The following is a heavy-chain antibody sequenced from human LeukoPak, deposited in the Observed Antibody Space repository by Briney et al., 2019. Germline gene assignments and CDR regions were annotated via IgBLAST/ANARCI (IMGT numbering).Heavy chain of an antibody. V-gene: IGHV4-34*01. CDR3: ARQGTIAVAGYFDY. J-gene: IGHJ4*02. CDR2: TNHSGST. Sequence: PSETLSLTCAVYGGSFSGYYWSWIRQPPGKGLEWIGETNHSGSTNYNPSLKSRVTISVDTSKNQFSLKLSSVTAAGTAVYYCARQGTIAVAGYFDYWGQGTLVTVSS. CDR1: GGSFSGYY. D-gene: IGHD6-19*01.